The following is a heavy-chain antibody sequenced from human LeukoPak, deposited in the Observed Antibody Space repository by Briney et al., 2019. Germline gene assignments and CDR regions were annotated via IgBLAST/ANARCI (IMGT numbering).Heavy chain of an antibody. V-gene: IGHV3-21*01. CDR2: ISSSSSYI. D-gene: IGHD6-19*01. CDR1: GFTFSSYS. CDR3: ARAGSSGWYRHTGAFDI. J-gene: IGHJ3*02. Sequence: PGGSLRLSCAASGFTFSSYSMNWVRQAPGKGLEWVSSISSSSSYIYYADSVKGRFTIYRDNAKNSLYLQMNSLRAEDTAVYYCARAGSSGWYRHTGAFDIWGQGTMVTVSS.